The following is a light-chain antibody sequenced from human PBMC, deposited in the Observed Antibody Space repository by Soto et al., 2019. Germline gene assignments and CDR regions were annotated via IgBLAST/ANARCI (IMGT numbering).Light chain of an antibody. V-gene: IGKV3-20*01. CDR3: QQYYASSWT. Sequence: EIVLTQSPGTLSLSPGQRPTLSCRARQSISSNYLAWYRQKPGQAPRLLIYAASSRATGIPDRFSGSGSGTDFTLTISRLEPEDFAVYYCQQYYASSWTFGQGTRVEIK. CDR2: AAS. CDR1: QSISSNY. J-gene: IGKJ1*01.